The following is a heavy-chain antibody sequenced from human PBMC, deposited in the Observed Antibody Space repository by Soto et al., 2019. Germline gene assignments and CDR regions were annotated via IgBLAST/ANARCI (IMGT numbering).Heavy chain of an antibody. CDR2: ISFNGIDK. CDR3: ASGEARNGHDTPFNY. V-gene: IGHV3-30*03. J-gene: IGHJ4*02. D-gene: IGHD5-12*01. CDR1: GFTFTNHG. Sequence: QMQLVESGGGVVQPGMSLRLSCAVSGFTFTNHGIQWVRQAPGKGLEWVAGISFNGIDKWYGDSVKGRVTISRDNFGDTAYMQMNGLRPEETAVYYCASGEARNGHDTPFNYWGQGTLVTVSS.